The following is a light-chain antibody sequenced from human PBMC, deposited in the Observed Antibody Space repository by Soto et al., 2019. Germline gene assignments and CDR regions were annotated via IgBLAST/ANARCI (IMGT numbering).Light chain of an antibody. CDR1: SSDIGAYNY. J-gene: IGLJ1*01. CDR3: SSHTTYSTRV. CDR2: EVT. V-gene: IGLV2-14*01. Sequence: QSALTQPASVSGSPGQSIAISCTGTSSDIGAYNYVSWYQQHPGKAPKLMSHEVTNRPSGVSDRFSGSKSGNTASLTISGLQADDEADYYCSSHTTYSTRVFGTGTKLTVL.